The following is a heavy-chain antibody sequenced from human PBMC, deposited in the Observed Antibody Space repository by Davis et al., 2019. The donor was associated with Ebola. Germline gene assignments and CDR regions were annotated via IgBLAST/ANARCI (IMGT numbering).Heavy chain of an antibody. J-gene: IGHJ4*02. Sequence: PGGSLRLSCTVSGGSISSHYWSWIRQPPGKGLEWIGYIYYSGSTNYNPSLKSRVTISVDTSKNQFSLKLSSVTAADTAVYYCAREVGTTAFLDYWGQGTLVTVSS. CDR2: IYYSGST. V-gene: IGHV4-59*11. CDR1: GGSISSHY. D-gene: IGHD4-11*01. CDR3: AREVGTTAFLDY.